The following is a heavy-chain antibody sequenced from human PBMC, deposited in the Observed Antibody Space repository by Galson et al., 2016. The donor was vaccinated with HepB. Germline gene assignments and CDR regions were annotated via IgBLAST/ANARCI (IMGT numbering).Heavy chain of an antibody. CDR2: TYYRSKWYN. D-gene: IGHD2-2*01. Sequence: CAISGDSVSSNSVAWNWIRQSPSRGLEWLGRTYYRSKWYNDYAVSVKSRITTNPDTSKNQFSLQLNSVTPEDTAVYYCARDGGVSADSFDYWGQGTLVTVSS. CDR1: GDSVSSNSVA. CDR3: ARDGGVSADSFDY. J-gene: IGHJ4*02. V-gene: IGHV6-1*01.